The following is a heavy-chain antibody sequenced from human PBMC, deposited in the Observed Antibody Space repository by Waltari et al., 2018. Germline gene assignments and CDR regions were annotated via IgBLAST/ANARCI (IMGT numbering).Heavy chain of an antibody. Sequence: QVQLVQSGAEVLRPGASVKVSCQASGYTFINYEINWVRQAAGQGLEWMGWGNPNSGATAYAQKFQGRITMTWDTSISTAYMELSNLRADDTAVLYCARGRDVFANVDYNWFDPWGQGTLVTVSS. J-gene: IGHJ5*02. CDR3: ARGRDVFANVDYNWFDP. V-gene: IGHV1-8*02. CDR1: GYTFINYE. D-gene: IGHD2-21*01. CDR2: GNPNSGAT.